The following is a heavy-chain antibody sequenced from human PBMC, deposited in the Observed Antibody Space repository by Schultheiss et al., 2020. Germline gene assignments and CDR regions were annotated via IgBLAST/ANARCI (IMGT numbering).Heavy chain of an antibody. J-gene: IGHJ4*02. Sequence: ASVKVSGKASGGTFSSYAISWVRQAPGQGLEWMGIINPSGGSTSYTQKFQGRVTMTRDTSTSTVYMELSSLRSEDTAVYYCIRPQYTGNPGSFDYWGQGTLVTVSS. V-gene: IGHV1-46*03. D-gene: IGHD4-23*01. CDR2: INPSGGST. CDR1: GGTFSSYA. CDR3: IRPQYTGNPGSFDY.